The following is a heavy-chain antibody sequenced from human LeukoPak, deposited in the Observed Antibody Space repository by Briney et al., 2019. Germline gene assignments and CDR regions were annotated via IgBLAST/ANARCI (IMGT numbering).Heavy chain of an antibody. Sequence: GGSLRLSCAASGFTFSSYWMSWVRQAQGKGLEWVSYISSSSSTIYYADSVKGRFTISRDNAKNSLYLQMNSLRAEDTAVYYCARIAAAGPGNYYYYYMDVWGKGTTVTVSS. D-gene: IGHD6-13*01. CDR3: ARIAAAGPGNYYYYYMDV. V-gene: IGHV3-48*01. CDR2: ISSSSSTI. CDR1: GFTFSSYW. J-gene: IGHJ6*03.